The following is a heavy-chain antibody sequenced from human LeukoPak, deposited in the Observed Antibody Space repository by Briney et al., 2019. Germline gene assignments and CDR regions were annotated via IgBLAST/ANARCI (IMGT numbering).Heavy chain of an antibody. Sequence: GASVKVSCKASGYTVSDYYIHWVRQAAGQGLEWRGWISAYKGNTNYAQKLQGRVTMTTDTSTSTAYMELRSLTSDDPAVYYCARDLDYGDYPTFHYFDYWGQGTLVTVSS. CDR3: ARDLDYGDYPTFHYFDY. D-gene: IGHD4-17*01. CDR2: ISAYKGNT. J-gene: IGHJ4*02. CDR1: GYTVSDYY. V-gene: IGHV1-18*04.